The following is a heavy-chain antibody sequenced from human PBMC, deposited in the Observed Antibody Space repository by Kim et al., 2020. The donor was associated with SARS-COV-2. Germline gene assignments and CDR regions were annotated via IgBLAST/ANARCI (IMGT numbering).Heavy chain of an antibody. J-gene: IGHJ4*02. CDR3: ARDTSGYTEFDY. Sequence: NYTPYLKSRVTMSVDTSRNEFSLNLRSVTDADTAVYFCARDTSGYTEFDYWGQGTLVTVSS. V-gene: IGHV4-4*06. D-gene: IGHD5-12*01.